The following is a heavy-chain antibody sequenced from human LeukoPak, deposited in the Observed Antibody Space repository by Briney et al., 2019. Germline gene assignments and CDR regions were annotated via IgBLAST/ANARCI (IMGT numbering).Heavy chain of an antibody. D-gene: IGHD3-10*01. CDR3: ARGFTSASVRGVIITSDY. Sequence: PSETLSLTCTVSGGSISSSSYYWGWIRQPPGKGLEWIGSIYYSGSTYYNPSLKSRVTISVDTSKNQFSLKLSSVTAADTAVYYCARGFTSASVRGVIITSDYWGQGTLVTVSS. CDR2: IYYSGST. V-gene: IGHV4-39*07. J-gene: IGHJ4*02. CDR1: GGSISSSSYY.